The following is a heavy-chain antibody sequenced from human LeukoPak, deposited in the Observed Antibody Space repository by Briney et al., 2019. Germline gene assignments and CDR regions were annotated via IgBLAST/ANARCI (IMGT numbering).Heavy chain of an antibody. CDR3: ARDPELLDAFDI. D-gene: IGHD1-26*01. V-gene: IGHV4-31*03. CDR1: GGSISSGGYY. J-gene: IGHJ3*02. Sequence: PSETLSLTCTVSGGSISSGGYYWCWIRQHPGKGLEWIGYIYYSGSTYYNPSLKSRVTISVDTSKNQFSLKLSSVTAADTAVYYCARDPELLDAFDIWGQGTMVTVSS. CDR2: IYYSGST.